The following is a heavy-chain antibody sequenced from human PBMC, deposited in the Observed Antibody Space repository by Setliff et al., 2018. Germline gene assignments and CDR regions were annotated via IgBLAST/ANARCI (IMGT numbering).Heavy chain of an antibody. CDR1: GFTFSNAW. CDR3: ARGHTTVSTGY. Sequence: GGSLRLSCAASGFTFSNAWMSWVRQAPGKGLEWVGRIKSKTDGGTIDYAAPVKGRFTISRDNAKNSLYLQMNSLRAEDTAVYYCARGHTTVSTGYWGQGTLVIVSS. D-gene: IGHD4-17*01. J-gene: IGHJ4*02. CDR2: IKSKTDGGTI. V-gene: IGHV3-15*01.